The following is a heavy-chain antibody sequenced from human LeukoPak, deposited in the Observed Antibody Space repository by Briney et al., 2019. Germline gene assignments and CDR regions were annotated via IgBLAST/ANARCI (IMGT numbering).Heavy chain of an antibody. CDR3: AIDNGSYYYYYMDV. CDR2: IYYSGCT. V-gene: IGHV4-59*12. Sequence: SETLSLTCTVSGGSISSYYWSWMRQPPGKGLEWIGYIYYSGCTNYNPSLKSRVTISVDTSKNQFSLTLSSVTAADTAVYYCAIDNGSYYYYYMDVWGKETTATVSS. J-gene: IGHJ6*03. CDR1: GGSISSYY.